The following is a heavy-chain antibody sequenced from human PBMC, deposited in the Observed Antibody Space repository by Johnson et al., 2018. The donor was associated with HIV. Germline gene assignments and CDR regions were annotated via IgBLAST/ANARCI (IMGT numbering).Heavy chain of an antibody. CDR1: GFTFSNYA. CDR2: ISYDGSYK. V-gene: IGHV3-30*04. Sequence: QVQLVESGGGVVQPGRSLRLSCAASGFTFSNYAMHWVRQAPGKGLEWLSVISYDGSYKYYADSVKGRFTISRDNSKNTLYLQMNSLRAEDTAVYYCAKDRVVIAAHDAFDIWGQGTMVTVSS. D-gene: IGHD2-21*01. CDR3: AKDRVVIAAHDAFDI. J-gene: IGHJ3*02.